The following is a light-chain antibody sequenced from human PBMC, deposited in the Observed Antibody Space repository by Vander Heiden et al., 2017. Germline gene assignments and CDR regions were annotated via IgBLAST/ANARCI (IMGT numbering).Light chain of an antibody. CDR1: SSDVGGYNS. CDR3: SSYVTSSTLNLV. CDR2: EVT. J-gene: IGLJ2*01. Sequence: SALTQPASVSGSPGQSITISCTGTSSDVGGYNSVSWYQHHPDKAPKLIIYEVTNRPSGVSNRFSGSKSGNTASLTISGLQAEDEADYYCSSYVTSSTLNLVFGGGTKLTVL. V-gene: IGLV2-14*01.